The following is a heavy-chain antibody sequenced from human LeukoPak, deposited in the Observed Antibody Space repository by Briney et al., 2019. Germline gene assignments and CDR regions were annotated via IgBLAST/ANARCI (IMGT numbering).Heavy chain of an antibody. V-gene: IGHV3-23*01. CDR3: AEWGYGSGSYSGFQH. CDR2: ISGSGGST. CDR1: GFTFSSYA. D-gene: IGHD3-10*01. Sequence: GGSLRLSCAASGFTFSSYAMSWVRQAPGKGLEWVSAISGSGGSTYYADSVKGRFTISRDNSKNTLYLQMNSLRAEDTAVYYCAEWGYGSGSYSGFQHWGQGTLVTVSS. J-gene: IGHJ1*01.